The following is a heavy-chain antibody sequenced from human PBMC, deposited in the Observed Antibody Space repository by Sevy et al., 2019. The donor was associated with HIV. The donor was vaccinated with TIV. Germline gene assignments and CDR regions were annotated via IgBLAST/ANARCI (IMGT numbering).Heavy chain of an antibody. CDR2: ITGSGGST. J-gene: IGHJ6*02. V-gene: IGHV3-23*01. CDR1: GFTFSRNA. CDR3: AKFGYCSSTSCYSIYYGMDV. D-gene: IGHD2-2*02. Sequence: GGSLRLSCAASGFTFSRNAMSWVRQAPGKGLEWASGITGSGGSTYYADSVKGRFTISRDNSKNTLYLQMNSLRVEDTAVYYCAKFGYCSSTSCYSIYYGMDVWGQGTTVTVSS.